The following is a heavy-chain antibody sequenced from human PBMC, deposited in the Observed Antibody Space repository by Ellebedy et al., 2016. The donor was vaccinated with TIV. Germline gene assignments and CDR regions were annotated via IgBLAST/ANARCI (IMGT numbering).Heavy chain of an antibody. CDR2: INPNSGGT. D-gene: IGHD4-17*01. CDR3: ARARSYGDPAGFDY. Sequence: ASVKVSCXASGYTFTGYYMHWVRQAPGQGLDWMGWINPNSGGTNYAQKFQGWVTMTRDTSISTAYMELSRLRSDDTAVYYCARARSYGDPAGFDYWGQGTLVTVSS. CDR1: GYTFTGYY. J-gene: IGHJ4*02. V-gene: IGHV1-2*04.